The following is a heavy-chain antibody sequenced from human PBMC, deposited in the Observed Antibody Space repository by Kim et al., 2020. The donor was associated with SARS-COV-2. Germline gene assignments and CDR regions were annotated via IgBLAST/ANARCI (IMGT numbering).Heavy chain of an antibody. Sequence: GGSLRLSCAASGFTFSSYAMHWVRQAPGKGLEWVAVISYDGSNKYYADSVKGRFTISRDNSKNTLYLQMNSLRAEDTAVYYCARGVLLCFGELLSPFDY. V-gene: IGHV3-30*04. CDR1: GFTFSSYA. CDR2: ISYDGSNK. CDR3: ARGVLLCFGELLSPFDY. D-gene: IGHD3-10*01. J-gene: IGHJ4*01.